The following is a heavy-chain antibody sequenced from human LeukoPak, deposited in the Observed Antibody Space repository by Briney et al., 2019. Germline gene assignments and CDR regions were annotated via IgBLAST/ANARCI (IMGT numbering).Heavy chain of an antibody. CDR3: ARDLAP. V-gene: IGHV4-61*01. J-gene: IGHJ5*02. CDR1: GGSVSSGSYY. Sequence: PSETLSLTCTVSGGSVSSGSYYWSWIRQPPGKGLEWIGYIYYSGSTNYNPSFKSRVTISVDTSKNQFSLKLSSVTAADTAVYYCARDLAPWGQGTLVTVSS. CDR2: IYYSGST. D-gene: IGHD3-16*01.